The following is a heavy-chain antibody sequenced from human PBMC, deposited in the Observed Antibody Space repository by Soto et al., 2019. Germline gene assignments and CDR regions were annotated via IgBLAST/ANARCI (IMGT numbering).Heavy chain of an antibody. J-gene: IGHJ3*02. D-gene: IGHD1-26*01. CDR3: AKDLIVGVEDAFDI. CDR2: ISYDGSNK. Sequence: GGSLRLSCAASGFTFSSYGMHWVRQAPGKGLEWVAVISYDGSNKYYADSVKGRFTISRDNSKNTLYLQMNSLRAEDTAVYYCAKDLIVGVEDAFDIWGQGTMVTVSS. CDR1: GFTFSSYG. V-gene: IGHV3-30*18.